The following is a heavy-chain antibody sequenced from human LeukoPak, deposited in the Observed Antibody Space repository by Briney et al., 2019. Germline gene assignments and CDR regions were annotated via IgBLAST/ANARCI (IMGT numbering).Heavy chain of an antibody. CDR3: ARDRWDYGSGFWYFEL. J-gene: IGHJ2*01. D-gene: IGHD3-10*01. CDR2: IYSGDST. V-gene: IGHV3-53*01. CDR1: GFTDSSNY. Sequence: GGSLRLSCAASGFTDSSNYMRWVRQAPGKGLEWVSVIYSGDSTYYADSVKGRFTISRDNSKNTLYLQMISLRAEDTAVYYCARDRWDYGSGFWYFELWGRGTLVTVSS.